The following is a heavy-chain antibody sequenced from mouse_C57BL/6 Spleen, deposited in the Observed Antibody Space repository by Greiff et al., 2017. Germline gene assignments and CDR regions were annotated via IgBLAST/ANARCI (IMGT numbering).Heavy chain of an antibody. J-gene: IGHJ2*01. D-gene: IGHD1-1*01. CDR3: TRGYYGSIDY. CDR1: GYAFSSYW. V-gene: IGHV1-80*01. CDR2: IYPGDGDT. Sequence: VQLQQSGAELVKPGASVKISCKASGYAFSSYWMNWVKQRPGKGLEWIGQIYPGDGDTNYNGKFKGKATLTADKSSSTAYMQLSSLTSEDAAVYFCTRGYYGSIDYWGQGTTLTVSS.